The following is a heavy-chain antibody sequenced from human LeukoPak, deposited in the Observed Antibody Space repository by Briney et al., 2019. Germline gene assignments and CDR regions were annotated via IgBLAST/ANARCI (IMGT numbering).Heavy chain of an antibody. V-gene: IGHV1-46*01. CDR1: ANTFTDFY. Sequence: WASVKVSCKASANTFTDFYMHWVRQAPGQGLEWMGIFNPAGGRTSFAQKFQGRVTITRDTSTNTLYMELSSLRSEDTAVYYCARVDEGFDSWGQGTLVTVSS. J-gene: IGHJ4*02. D-gene: IGHD3-9*01. CDR2: FNPAGGRT. CDR3: ARVDEGFDS.